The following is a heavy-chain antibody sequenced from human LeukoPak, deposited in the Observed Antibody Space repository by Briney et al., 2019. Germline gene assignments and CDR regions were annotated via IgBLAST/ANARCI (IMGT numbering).Heavy chain of an antibody. D-gene: IGHD5-12*01. V-gene: IGHV1-69*13. CDR3: ARAYSGYDFFDY. Sequence: ASVKVSCKASGGTFSRYAISWVRQAPGQGLEWMGGIIPIFGTANSAQKFQGRVTITADESTSTAYMEVSSLRSGDTAVYYCARAYSGYDFFDYWGQGILVTVSS. CDR2: IIPIFGTA. CDR1: GGTFSRYA. J-gene: IGHJ4*02.